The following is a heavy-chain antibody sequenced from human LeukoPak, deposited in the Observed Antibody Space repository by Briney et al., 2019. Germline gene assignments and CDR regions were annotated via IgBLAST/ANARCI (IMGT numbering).Heavy chain of an antibody. CDR2: IYYSGST. J-gene: IGHJ4*02. D-gene: IGHD2-2*01. CDR3: ARGGPAARMDY. CDR1: GGSISSSSYY. V-gene: IGHV4-39*07. Sequence: SETLSLTCTVSGGSISSSSYYWGWIRQPPGKGLEWIGSIYYSGSTYYNPSLKSRVTISVDTSKNQFSLKLSSVTAADTAVYYCARGGPAARMDYWGQGTLVTVSS.